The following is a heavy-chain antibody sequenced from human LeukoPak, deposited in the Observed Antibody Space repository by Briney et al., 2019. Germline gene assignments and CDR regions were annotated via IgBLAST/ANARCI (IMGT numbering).Heavy chain of an antibody. D-gene: IGHD6-13*01. CDR3: ARGLAAAGTSYFDY. CDR1: GGSVSSSGYY. Sequence: SETLSLTCTVSGGSVSSSGYYWVWIRQPPGKGLEWIGNIYYSGSTNYNPSLKSRVTISVDTSRNQFSLKLSSVTAADTAVYYCARGLAAAGTSYFDYWGQGTLVTVSS. J-gene: IGHJ4*02. CDR2: IYYSGST. V-gene: IGHV4-61*08.